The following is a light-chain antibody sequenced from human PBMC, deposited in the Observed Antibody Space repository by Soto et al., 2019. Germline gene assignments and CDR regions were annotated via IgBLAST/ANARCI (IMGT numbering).Light chain of an antibody. CDR2: AAS. Sequence: IRMTQSPSSLSASTGDRVTITCRASQGISSYLAWYQQKPGKAPKLLIYAASTLQSGVPSRFSGSGSGTDFTLTISCLQSEDFATYYCQPYYSYPRTFGGGTKVEIK. CDR3: QPYYSYPRT. V-gene: IGKV1-8*01. CDR1: QGISSY. J-gene: IGKJ4*01.